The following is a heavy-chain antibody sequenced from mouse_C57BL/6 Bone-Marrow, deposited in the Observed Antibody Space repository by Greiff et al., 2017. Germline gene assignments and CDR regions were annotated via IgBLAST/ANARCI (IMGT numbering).Heavy chain of an antibody. CDR2: INPNYGTT. CDR3: ERGDDYDYAMEY. V-gene: IGHV1-39*01. CDR1: GYSFTDYS. D-gene: IGHD2-4*01. Sequence: EVQLQQPGPELVKPGASVKISCKASGYSFTDYSMNWVKQSHGKSLEWIGVINPNYGTTSYNQKFKGKATLTVDQSSSTAYMQLNSLTSEDSAVYYCERGDDYDYAMEYWGQGTSATVSS. J-gene: IGHJ4*01.